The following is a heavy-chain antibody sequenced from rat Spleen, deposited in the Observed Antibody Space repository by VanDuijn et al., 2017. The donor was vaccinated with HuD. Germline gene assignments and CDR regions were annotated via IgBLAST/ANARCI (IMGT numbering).Heavy chain of an antibody. CDR1: GFSLTDNS. Sequence: QVQLKESGPGLVQPSQTLSLTCTVSGFSLTDNSVHWVRQPPGKGLEWMGGIWDDETTDYNPALKSPLSISRDTSKSQVFLRMDSLQTDDTAIYFCSCDGYYWGQGVMVTVSS. V-gene: IGHV2-1*01. CDR2: IWDDETT. D-gene: IGHD1-12*03. J-gene: IGHJ2*01. CDR3: SCDGYY.